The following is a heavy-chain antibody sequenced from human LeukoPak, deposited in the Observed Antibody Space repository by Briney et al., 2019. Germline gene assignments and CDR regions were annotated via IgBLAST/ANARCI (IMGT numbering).Heavy chain of an antibody. CDR3: ARELGLFRFGELLLGDAFDI. CDR1: GFTFSSNY. CDR2: IYSGGST. D-gene: IGHD3-10*01. Sequence: GGSLRLSCAASGFTFSSNYMSWVRQAPGKGLEWVSVIYSGGSTYYADSVKGRFTISRHNSKNTLYLQMNSLRAEDTAVYYCARELGLFRFGELLLGDAFDIWGQGTMVTVSS. V-gene: IGHV3-53*04. J-gene: IGHJ3*02.